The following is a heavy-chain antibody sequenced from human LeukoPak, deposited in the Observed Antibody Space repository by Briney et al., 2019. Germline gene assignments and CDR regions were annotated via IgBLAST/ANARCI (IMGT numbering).Heavy chain of an antibody. CDR2: ISGSGGGA. D-gene: IGHD2-21*01. CDR1: GFTFSSYW. V-gene: IGHV3-23*01. J-gene: IGHJ4*02. CDR3: AKDSIDVIAVYYFDY. Sequence: PGGSLRLSCAASGFTFSSYWMSWVRQSPGKGLEWVSAISGSGGGAYYANSVKGRFTISRDNSKNTLYLQMNSLRAEDTAVYYCAKDSIDVIAVYYFDYWGQGTLVTVSS.